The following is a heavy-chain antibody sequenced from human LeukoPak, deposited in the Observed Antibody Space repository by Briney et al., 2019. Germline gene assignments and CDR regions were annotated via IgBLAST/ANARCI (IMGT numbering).Heavy chain of an antibody. CDR1: GYTFTSNY. CDR2: IYPRDGST. V-gene: IGHV1-46*01. CDR3: ARGRDAFDI. Sequence: ASVKVSCKASGYTFTSNYIHWVRQAPGQGLEWMGMIYPRDGSTSYAQKFQGRVTMTRNTSISTAYMELSSLRSEDTAVYYCARGRDAFDIWGQGTMVTVSS. J-gene: IGHJ3*02.